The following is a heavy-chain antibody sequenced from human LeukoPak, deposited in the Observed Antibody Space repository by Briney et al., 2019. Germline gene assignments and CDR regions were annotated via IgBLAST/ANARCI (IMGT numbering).Heavy chain of an antibody. D-gene: IGHD6-13*01. CDR3: ARGVLGTGDAFDI. CDR1: SGSISTSNYY. CDR2: IYYSGST. Sequence: SETLSLTCTVSSGSISTSNYYWGWIRQPPGKGLEWIGSIYYSGSTYYNPSLKSRVTISVDTSKNQFSLKLSSVTAADTAVYYCARGVLGTGDAFDIWGQGTMVTVSS. J-gene: IGHJ3*02. V-gene: IGHV4-39*07.